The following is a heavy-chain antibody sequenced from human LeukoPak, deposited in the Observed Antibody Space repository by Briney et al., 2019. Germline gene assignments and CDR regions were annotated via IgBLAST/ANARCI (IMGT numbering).Heavy chain of an antibody. D-gene: IGHD3-9*01. V-gene: IGHV4-39*01. CDR2: IYYSGST. Sequence: SETLFLTCTVSGGSISNYYWGWIRQPPGEGLEWIGSIYYSGSTYYNSSLQSRVTISVDTSKNLFSLKLTSVTAADTAVYYCVRHGDGFYDVLTGSFDYWGQGTLVTVSS. CDR3: VRHGDGFYDVLTGSFDY. CDR1: GGSISNYY. J-gene: IGHJ4*02.